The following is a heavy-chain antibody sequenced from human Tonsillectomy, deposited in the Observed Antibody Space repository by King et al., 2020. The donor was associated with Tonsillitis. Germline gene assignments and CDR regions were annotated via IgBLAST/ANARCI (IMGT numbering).Heavy chain of an antibody. V-gene: IGHV4-39*01. CDR2: IYYTGST. J-gene: IGHJ2*01. Sequence: LQLQESGPGLVKPSETLSLTCSVTGGSISSSGYYWGWIRQPPGKGLEWIGSIYYTGSTYYNPSLKSRVTISADTSNHQLSLNLSSVTATDATVYYCARQVGQHDQWYFDLWGRGTLVTVSS. CDR3: ARQVGQHDQWYFDL. D-gene: IGHD1-26*01. CDR1: GGSISSSGYY.